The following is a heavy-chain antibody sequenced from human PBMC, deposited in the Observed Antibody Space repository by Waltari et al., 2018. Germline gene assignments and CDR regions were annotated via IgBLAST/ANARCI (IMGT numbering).Heavy chain of an antibody. V-gene: IGHV4-39*01. CDR2: IFYTGTT. Sequence: QLQLQESGPGLVKPSENLSLTCTVSGASISSRNYYWGGIRQPPGKGLEWIGTIFYTGTTYYNPSLKSRVTISVDTSKNQFSLKLSSVSAADTAVYYCARHVSNYYDTTGYPPHFDYWGQGTLVTVSS. CDR3: ARHVSNYYDTTGYPPHFDY. D-gene: IGHD3-22*01. CDR1: GASISSRNYY. J-gene: IGHJ4*02.